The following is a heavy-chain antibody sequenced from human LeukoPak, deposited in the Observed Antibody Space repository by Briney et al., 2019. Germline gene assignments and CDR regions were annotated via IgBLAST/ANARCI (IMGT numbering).Heavy chain of an antibody. CDR2: IYSGGST. CDR1: GFTVSSNY. CDR3: ARDILAARASAFDI. V-gene: IGHV3-53*01. D-gene: IGHD6-13*01. Sequence: GGSLRLSCAASGFTVSSNYMSWVRQAPGKGLEWVSVIYSGGSTYYADSVKGRFTISRDNSKNTLYLQMNSLGAEDTAVYYCARDILAARASAFDIRGQGTMVTVSS. J-gene: IGHJ3*02.